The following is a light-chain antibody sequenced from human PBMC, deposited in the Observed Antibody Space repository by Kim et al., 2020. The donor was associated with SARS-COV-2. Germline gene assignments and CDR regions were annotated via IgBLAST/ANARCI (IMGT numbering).Light chain of an antibody. V-gene: IGLV1-51*01. Sequence: PGQKATISGSTRSCNIGNSYVSWYQQLPGTAPKLLIYDNNQRPSGIPGRFSGSKSGTSATLGINGRQTGDEADYYCGTWDSSRGVVFGGGTQLTVL. CDR1: SCNIGNSY. J-gene: IGLJ2*01. CDR3: GTWDSSRGVV. CDR2: DNN.